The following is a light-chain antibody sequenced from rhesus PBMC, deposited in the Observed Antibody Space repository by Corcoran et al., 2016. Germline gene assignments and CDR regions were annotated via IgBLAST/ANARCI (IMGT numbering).Light chain of an antibody. Sequence: DIQMTQSPSSLSASIGDRVTITCRASQAINNYLSWYQQKPGKSPKPLMYYASRLESGVPSRFSGGRSGIDDTLTITSLQPEDVATYYCQQYNNPPLTFGGGTKVDLK. V-gene: IGKV1-66*01. J-gene: IGKJ4*01. CDR1: QAINNY. CDR2: YAS. CDR3: QQYNNPPLT.